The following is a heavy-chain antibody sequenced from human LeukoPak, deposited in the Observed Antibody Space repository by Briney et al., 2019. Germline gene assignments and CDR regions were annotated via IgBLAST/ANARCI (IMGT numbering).Heavy chain of an antibody. CDR1: GFTFSSYW. D-gene: IGHD2-21*02. CDR2: INTDGTST. J-gene: IGHJ5*02. V-gene: IGHV3-74*01. Sequence: GGSLRLSCAASGFTFSSYWMHWVRQAPGKGLVWVSRINTDGTSTTYADSVKGRFTISRDNAKNTVDLQMNSLRGEDTAVYYCARDAGDCGGDCPRWFDPSGQGTLVTVSS. CDR3: ARDAGDCGGDCPRWFDP.